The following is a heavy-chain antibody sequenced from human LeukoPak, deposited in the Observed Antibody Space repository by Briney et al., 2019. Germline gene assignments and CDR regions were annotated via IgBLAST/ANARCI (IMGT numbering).Heavy chain of an antibody. D-gene: IGHD6-6*01. CDR2: ISSSSSYI. Sequence: GGSLRLSCAASGFTFSSYSMNWVRQARGKGLEWVSSISSSSSYIYYADSVKGRFTISRDNAKNSLYLQMNSLRAEDTAVYYCARDMGVLYSSSSIEYWGQGTLVTVSS. CDR1: GFTFSSYS. CDR3: ARDMGVLYSSSSIEY. J-gene: IGHJ4*02. V-gene: IGHV3-21*01.